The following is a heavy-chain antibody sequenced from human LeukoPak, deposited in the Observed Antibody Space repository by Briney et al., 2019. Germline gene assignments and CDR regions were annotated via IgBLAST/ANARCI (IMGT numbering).Heavy chain of an antibody. CDR2: ISYSGST. V-gene: IGHV4-59*08. D-gene: IGHD3-22*01. CDR1: GGSISSYY. Sequence: SETLSLTCTVSGGSISSYYWSWIRQPPGKGLEWIGYISYSGSTDYNPSLKSRVTMSVDTSINQFSLKLSSVTAADTAVYYCARLRLRYDSNGYSTSYEAVDVWGQGTVVTVSS. J-gene: IGHJ3*01. CDR3: ARLRLRYDSNGYSTSYEAVDV.